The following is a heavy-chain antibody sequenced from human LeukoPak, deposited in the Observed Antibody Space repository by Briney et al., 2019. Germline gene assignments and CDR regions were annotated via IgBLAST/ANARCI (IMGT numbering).Heavy chain of an antibody. CDR1: GYTFTSYV. CDR3: ARDYCSGGTCCDDSFDY. J-gene: IGHJ4*02. CDR2: INAGNGNT. Sequence: ASVKVSCKASGYTFTSYVMHWVRQAPGQRLEWMRWINAGNGNTKYSQKFQGRVTITRDTSASTAYMELSSLRSEDTAVYYCARDYCSGGTCCDDSFDYWGQGTLVTVSS. V-gene: IGHV1-3*01. D-gene: IGHD2-15*01.